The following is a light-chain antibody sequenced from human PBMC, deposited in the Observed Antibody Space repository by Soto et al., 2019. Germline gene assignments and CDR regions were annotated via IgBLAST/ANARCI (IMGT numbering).Light chain of an antibody. CDR2: DVS. V-gene: IGLV2-14*03. CDR1: SSDVGGYNF. J-gene: IGLJ2*01. Sequence: QSALTQPASVSGSPGQSITISCTGTSSDVGGYNFVSWFQQHPGKAPKLMIYDVSNRPSGVSNRFSASKSGNTASLTISGLQAEDEADYYFSSYTGRSTRVVFGGDTKLTVL. CDR3: SSYTGRSTRVV.